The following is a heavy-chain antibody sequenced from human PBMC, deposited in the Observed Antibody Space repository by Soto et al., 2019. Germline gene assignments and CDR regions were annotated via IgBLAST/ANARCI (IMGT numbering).Heavy chain of an antibody. CDR3: ARVTWYCSGGSCYSTYYFDY. V-gene: IGHV1-18*01. CDR2: ISAYNGST. D-gene: IGHD2-15*01. J-gene: IGHJ4*02. Sequence: GASVKVSCKASGYTFTSYGISWVRQAPGQGLEWMGWISAYNGSTNYAQKLQGRVTMTTDTSTSTAYMELRSLRSDDTAVYYCARVTWYCSGGSCYSTYYFDYWGQGTLVTVSS. CDR1: GYTFTSYG.